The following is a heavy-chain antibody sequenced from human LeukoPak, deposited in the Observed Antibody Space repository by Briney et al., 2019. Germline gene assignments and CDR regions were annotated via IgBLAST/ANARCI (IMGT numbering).Heavy chain of an antibody. V-gene: IGHV3-23*01. CDR1: GFTFRSYA. CDR3: ARPIAAAGPTPFDY. J-gene: IGHJ4*02. Sequence: PGGSLRLSCAASGFTFRSYAMSWVRQAPGKGLEWVSGISGSGGSTYYADSVKGRFTISRDNSKNTLYLQMNSLRAEDTAVYYCARPIAAAGPTPFDYWGQGTLVTVSS. CDR2: ISGSGGST. D-gene: IGHD6-13*01.